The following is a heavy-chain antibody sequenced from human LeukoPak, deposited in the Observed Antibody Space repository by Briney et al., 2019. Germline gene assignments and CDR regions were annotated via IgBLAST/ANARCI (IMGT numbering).Heavy chain of an antibody. Sequence: SQTLSLTCTVSGGSISSGSYYWSWIRQPAGKGLEWIGRIYTSGSTNYNPSLKSRVTISVDTSKNQFSPKLSSVTAADTAVYYCARDPQGYCSSTSCYKYYYYYMDVWGKGTTVTVSS. D-gene: IGHD2-2*02. CDR1: GGSISSGSYY. CDR3: ARDPQGYCSSTSCYKYYYYYMDV. V-gene: IGHV4-61*02. CDR2: IYTSGST. J-gene: IGHJ6*03.